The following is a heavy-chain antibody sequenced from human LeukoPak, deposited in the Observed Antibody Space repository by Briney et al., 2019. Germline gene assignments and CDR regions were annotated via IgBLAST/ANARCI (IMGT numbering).Heavy chain of an antibody. CDR2: IDTAGDT. Sequence: GGSLRLSCAAYGFTFSSYDMHWVRQVTGKGLEWVSPIDTAGDTYYAGSVKGRFTISRENAKNSLYLQMNSLRAGDTAMYYCARDSDSSILGGYYYGMDVWGQGTTVTVSS. CDR1: GFTFSSYD. V-gene: IGHV3-13*01. J-gene: IGHJ6*02. D-gene: IGHD6-13*01. CDR3: ARDSDSSILGGYYYGMDV.